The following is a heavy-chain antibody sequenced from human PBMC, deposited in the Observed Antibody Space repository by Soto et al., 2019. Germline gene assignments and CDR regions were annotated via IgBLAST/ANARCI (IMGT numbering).Heavy chain of an antibody. Sequence: ASVKVSCKAAGGTFSSYAISWVRQAPGQGLEWMGGIIPIFGTANYAQKFQGRVTITADESTSTAYMELSSLRSEDTAVYYCARDPYLNPQPLFQHWGQGTLVTAPQ. CDR3: ARDPYLNPQPLFQH. D-gene: IGHD1-1*01. CDR1: GGTFSSYA. CDR2: IIPIFGTA. V-gene: IGHV1-69*13. J-gene: IGHJ1*01.